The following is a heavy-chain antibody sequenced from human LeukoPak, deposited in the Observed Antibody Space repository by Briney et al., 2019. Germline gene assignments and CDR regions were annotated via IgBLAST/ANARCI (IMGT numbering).Heavy chain of an antibody. V-gene: IGHV4-34*01. D-gene: IGHD3-16*02. CDR3: ARVIQRYDYVWGSYRYSMDV. J-gene: IGHJ6*01. CDR1: GGSFSGYY. Sequence: SETLSLTCAVYGGSFSGYYWSWIRQPPGKGLEWIGEINHSGSTNYNPSLKSRVTISVDTSKNQFSLKLSSVTAADTAVYYCARVIQRYDYVWGSYRYSMDVWGQGTTVTVSS. CDR2: INHSGST.